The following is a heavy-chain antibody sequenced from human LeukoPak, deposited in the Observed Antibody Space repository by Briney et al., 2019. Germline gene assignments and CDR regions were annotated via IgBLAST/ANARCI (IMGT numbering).Heavy chain of an antibody. Sequence: GGSLRLSCAASGFTFSSYSMNCVRQAPGKGLEWVANIKQDGSEKYYVDSVKGRFTISRDNAKNSLYLQMNSLRAEDTAVYYCARDRTYYYGSGSYTYWGQGTLVTVSS. D-gene: IGHD3-10*01. CDR2: IKQDGSEK. V-gene: IGHV3-7*01. CDR3: ARDRTYYYGSGSYTY. CDR1: GFTFSSYS. J-gene: IGHJ4*02.